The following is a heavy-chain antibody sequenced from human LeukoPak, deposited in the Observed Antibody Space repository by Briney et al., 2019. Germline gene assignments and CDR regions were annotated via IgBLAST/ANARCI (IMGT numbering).Heavy chain of an antibody. V-gene: IGHV3-21*01. Sequence: GGSLRLSCAASGFTFDDYGMSWVRQAPGKGLEWVSSISSSSSYIYYADSVKGRFTISRDNAKNSLYLQMNSLRAEDTAVYYCARDSFVVVQARRHNWFDPWGQGTLVTVSS. CDR1: GFTFDDYG. D-gene: IGHD2-2*01. J-gene: IGHJ5*02. CDR2: ISSSSSYI. CDR3: ARDSFVVVQARRHNWFDP.